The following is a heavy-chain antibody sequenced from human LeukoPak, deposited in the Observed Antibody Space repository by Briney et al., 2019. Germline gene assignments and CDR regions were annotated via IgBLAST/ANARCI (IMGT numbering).Heavy chain of an antibody. Sequence: PGRSLRLSCAASGFTFSSYGMHWVRQAPGKGLEWVALISYDEINKYYADSVKGRFTISRDISKNTLYLQMNSLRAEDTAVYYCAKAGPASSGYYYAVSYWGQGTLVTVSS. CDR3: AKAGPASSGYYYAVSY. J-gene: IGHJ4*02. CDR1: GFTFSSYG. D-gene: IGHD3-22*01. CDR2: ISYDEINK. V-gene: IGHV3-30*18.